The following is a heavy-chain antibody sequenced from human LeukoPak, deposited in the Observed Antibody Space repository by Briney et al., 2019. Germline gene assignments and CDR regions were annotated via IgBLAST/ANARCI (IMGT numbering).Heavy chain of an antibody. CDR1: GFTFSSYG. CDR3: AKAWDIVVVVADY. D-gene: IGHD2-15*01. Sequence: GGSLRLSCAASGFTFSSYGMHWVRQAPGKGLEWVAVISYDGSNKYYADSVKGRFTISRDNSKNTLYLQMNSLRAEDTAVYYCAKAWDIVVVVADYWGQGTLVTVSS. CDR2: ISYDGSNK. J-gene: IGHJ4*02. V-gene: IGHV3-30*18.